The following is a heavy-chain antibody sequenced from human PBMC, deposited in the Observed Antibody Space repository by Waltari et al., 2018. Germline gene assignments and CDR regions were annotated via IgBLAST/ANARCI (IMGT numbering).Heavy chain of an antibody. J-gene: IGHJ4*02. CDR2: IYYSGST. CDR1: GGSISSGGYY. CDR3: ARATYYYDSSGYPYYFDY. D-gene: IGHD3-22*01. Sequence: QVQLQESGPGLVKPSQTLSLTCTVSGGSISSGGYYWSWIRQHPGKGLEWIGYIYYSGSTYYNPSLKSRVTISVDASKNQFSLKLSSVTAADTAVYYCARATYYYDSSGYPYYFDYWGQGTLVTVSS. V-gene: IGHV4-31*03.